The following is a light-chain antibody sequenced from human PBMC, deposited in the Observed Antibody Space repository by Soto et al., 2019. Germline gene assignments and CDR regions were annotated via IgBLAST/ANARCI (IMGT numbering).Light chain of an antibody. CDR3: QQYDSYPWT. V-gene: IGKV1-5*01. Sequence: DIQMTQSPSTLSASVGYRFTITCRASQTINSWLAWYQQKPGKAPKVLIFDASSLKTGVPSRFSGSGSGTEFTLTISNLQPDDFATYYCQQYDSYPWTFGQGTTVDIK. J-gene: IGKJ1*01. CDR2: DAS. CDR1: QTINSW.